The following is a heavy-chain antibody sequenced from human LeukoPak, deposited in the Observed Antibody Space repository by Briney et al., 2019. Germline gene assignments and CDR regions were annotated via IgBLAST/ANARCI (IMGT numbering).Heavy chain of an antibody. J-gene: IGHJ4*02. CDR1: GFTFSSYS. D-gene: IGHD1-26*01. CDR2: ISSGSSTI. CDR3: ANAGLLRGSWSHFDY. V-gene: IGHV3-48*04. Sequence: PGGSLRLSCAASGFTFSSYSMNWVRQARGKGLEWVSYISSGSSTIYYADSVKGRFTISRDNAKNSLYLQMNSLRAEDTAVYYCANAGLLRGSWSHFDYWGQGTLVTVSS.